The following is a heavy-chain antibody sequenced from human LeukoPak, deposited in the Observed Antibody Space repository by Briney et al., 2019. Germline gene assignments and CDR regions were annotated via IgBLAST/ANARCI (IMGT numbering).Heavy chain of an antibody. J-gene: IGHJ4*02. CDR1: GFTFSSHW. D-gene: IGHD3-16*01. V-gene: IGHV3-7*01. CDR2: IKEDESAK. CDR3: ARAVDVADY. Sequence: GGSLRLSCVASGFTFSSHWMSWVRQAPGKELEWVANIKEDESAKFYLDSVKGRFTISRDNAKNSVYLQMNSLRVEDTAVYYCARAVDVADYWGQGTLVTVSS.